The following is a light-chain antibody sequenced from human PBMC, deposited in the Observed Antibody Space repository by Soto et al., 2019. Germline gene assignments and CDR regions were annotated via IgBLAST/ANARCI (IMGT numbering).Light chain of an antibody. J-gene: IGKJ2*01. Sequence: DIQMIQYPSTLSASVGDRVTITCRASHSITNWLAWYQQKPGKAPKVLIYDVSTLGSGVPSRFSGSGSGTEFSLTISSLQPDDFATYYCQPYNNNFGQGTKVDI. CDR2: DVS. CDR3: QPYNNN. CDR1: HSITNW. V-gene: IGKV1-5*01.